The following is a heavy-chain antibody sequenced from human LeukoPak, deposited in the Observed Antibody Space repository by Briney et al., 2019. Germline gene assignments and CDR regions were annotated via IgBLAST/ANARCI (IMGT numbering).Heavy chain of an antibody. CDR3: ASWAGTATGFSGPFDY. Sequence: GGSLRLSCAASGFTFNTYSMNWVRQGPRKGLEWVANIMQDGSEKNYVGSVKGRFTISRDNAKNALYLQMNSLRAEDTAVYYCASWAGTATGFSGPFDYWGQGTLVTVSS. V-gene: IGHV3-7*01. CDR1: GFTFNTYS. CDR2: IMQDGSEK. D-gene: IGHD6-13*01. J-gene: IGHJ4*02.